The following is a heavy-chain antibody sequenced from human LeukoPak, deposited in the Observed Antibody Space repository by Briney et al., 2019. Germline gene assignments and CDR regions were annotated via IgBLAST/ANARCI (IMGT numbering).Heavy chain of an antibody. Sequence: GESLKISCKGSGYSFTSYWIGWVRQMPGKGLEWMGIIYPGDSDTRYSPSFQGQVTISADKSISTAYLQWSSLKASDTAMYYCARHRIAVADNYYYGMDVWGQGTTVTVSS. CDR1: GYSFTSYW. J-gene: IGHJ6*02. V-gene: IGHV5-51*01. CDR3: ARHRIAVADNYYYGMDV. CDR2: IYPGDSDT. D-gene: IGHD6-19*01.